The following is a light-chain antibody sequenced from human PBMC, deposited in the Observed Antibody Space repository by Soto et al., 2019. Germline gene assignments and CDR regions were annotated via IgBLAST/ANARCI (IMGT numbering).Light chain of an antibody. CDR1: SSDVGSYNL. CDR3: CSYAGGSTYV. CDR2: EGT. V-gene: IGLV2-23*01. J-gene: IGLJ1*01. Sequence: QFAPTQPASVSGSPGQSITISCTGTSSDVGSYNLVSWYQHHPGKAPKFMIYEGTKRPSGVSSRFSGSKSGNTASLTISGLQAEDEAYYYCCSYAGGSTYVFGTGTKLTVL.